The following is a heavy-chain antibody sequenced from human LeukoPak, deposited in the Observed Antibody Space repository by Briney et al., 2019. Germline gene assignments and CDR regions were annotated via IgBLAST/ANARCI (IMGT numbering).Heavy chain of an antibody. J-gene: IGHJ5*02. CDR3: ARDRGWLDP. CDR2: IIPIFGTA. D-gene: IGHD3-10*01. CDR1: GGTFRSYA. V-gene: IGHV1-69*05. Sequence: SVKVSCKASGGTFRSYAISWVRQAPRQGLEWMGGIIPIFGTANYAQKFQGRVTITTDESTSTAYMELSSLRSEDTAVYYCARDRGWLDPWGQGTLVTVSS.